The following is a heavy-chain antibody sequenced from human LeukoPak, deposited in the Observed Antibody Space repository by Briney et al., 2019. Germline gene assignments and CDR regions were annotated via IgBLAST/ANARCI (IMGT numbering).Heavy chain of an antibody. CDR1: GASISSYY. D-gene: IGHD3-22*01. J-gene: IGHJ4*02. CDR3: ARVFYDSIGYRPFDS. CDR2: IFYSGST. V-gene: IGHV4-59*01. Sequence: ASETLSLTCTVSGASISSYYWSWIRQPPGKGLEWIGYIFYSGSTNYNPSLKSRVTISIDTSKNQFSLKLSSVTAADTAVYYCARVFYDSIGYRPFDSWGQGTLVTVSS.